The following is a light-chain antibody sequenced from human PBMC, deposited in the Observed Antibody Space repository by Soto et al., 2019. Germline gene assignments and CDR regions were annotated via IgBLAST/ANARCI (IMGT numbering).Light chain of an antibody. CDR3: QQYNDWPPWK. CDR1: QSVSSS. V-gene: IGKV3-15*01. J-gene: IGKJ1*01. CDR2: GAS. Sequence: EIVMTQSPASLSVSPGERATLSWRASQSVSSSLAWYQQKPGQAPRLLIYGASTRATGIPARFSGSGSGTEFTLTISSLQSEDFAVYYCQQYNDWPPWKFGQGTKVDIK.